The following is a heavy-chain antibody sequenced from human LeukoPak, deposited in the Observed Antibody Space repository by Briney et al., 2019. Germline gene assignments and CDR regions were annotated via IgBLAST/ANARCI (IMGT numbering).Heavy chain of an antibody. J-gene: IGHJ3*02. CDR1: GSTFSGYT. CDR2: ISYSGEIT. V-gene: IGHV3-23*01. CDR3: AKVSGAFDI. Sequence: GGSLRLSCAASGSTFSGYTMSWVRQAPGKGLEWVSAISYSGEITNYADSVKGRFTISRDNSKNTLYVQMNSLRAEDTAVYYCAKVSGAFDIWGQGTMVTVSS.